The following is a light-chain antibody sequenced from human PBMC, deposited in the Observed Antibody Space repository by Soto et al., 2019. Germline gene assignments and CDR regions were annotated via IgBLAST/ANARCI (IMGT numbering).Light chain of an antibody. CDR3: QQYNSYSPT. CDR1: QSISSR. CDR2: DAS. V-gene: IGKV1-5*01. Sequence: DIQMTQSPSTLSASVGDRVTITCRTSQSISSRLAWYQQKPGKAPKLLIYDASSLESGVPSRFSGSGSGTEFTLTISTLQPDDFATYYCQQYNSYSPTFGQGTKLEIK. J-gene: IGKJ2*01.